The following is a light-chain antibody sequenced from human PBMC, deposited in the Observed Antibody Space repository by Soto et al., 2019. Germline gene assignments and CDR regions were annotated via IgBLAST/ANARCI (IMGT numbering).Light chain of an antibody. V-gene: IGLV2-14*01. CDR1: SSDVGGYNY. Sequence: QSVLTQPASESGSPGQSIAMSCTGTSSDVGGYNYVSWYQQHPGKAPKLMIYDVSNRPSGVSNRFSGSKSGNTASLTISGLQAEDEADYYCSSYTSSSTHYVFGTGTKVTVL. CDR3: SSYTSSSTHYV. J-gene: IGLJ1*01. CDR2: DVS.